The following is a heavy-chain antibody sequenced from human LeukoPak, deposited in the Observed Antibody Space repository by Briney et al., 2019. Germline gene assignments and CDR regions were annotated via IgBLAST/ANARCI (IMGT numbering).Heavy chain of an antibody. CDR3: ARETPSGVQLWPLDAFDI. Sequence: GGSLRLSCAASGFTFSDYYMSWIRQAPGKGLEWVSYISSSGSTIYYADSVKGRFTISRDNAKNSLYLQMNSLRAEDTAVYYCARETPSGVQLWPLDAFDIWGQGTMVTVSS. D-gene: IGHD5-18*01. J-gene: IGHJ3*02. CDR1: GFTFSDYY. CDR2: ISSSGSTI. V-gene: IGHV3-11*04.